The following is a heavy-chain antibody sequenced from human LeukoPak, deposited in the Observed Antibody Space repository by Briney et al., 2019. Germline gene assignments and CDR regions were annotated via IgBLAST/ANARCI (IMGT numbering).Heavy chain of an antibody. J-gene: IGHJ5*02. D-gene: IGHD3-10*01. V-gene: IGHV4-34*01. CDR1: GGSFSGYY. Sequence: SETLSLTCAVYGGSFSGYYWSWIRQPPGKGLEWIGEINHSGSTKYNPSLKSRVTMSLDTSKNQFSLKLSSVTAADTAVYYCARDSGTTGEVRFDPWGQGTLVTVSS. CDR2: INHSGST. CDR3: ARDSGTTGEVRFDP.